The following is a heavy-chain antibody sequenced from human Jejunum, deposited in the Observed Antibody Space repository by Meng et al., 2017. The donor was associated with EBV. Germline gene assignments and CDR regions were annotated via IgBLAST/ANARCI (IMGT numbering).Heavy chain of an antibody. V-gene: IGHV3-23*04. CDR2: ITETSGET. Sequence: EGQLVESGGGLVQPGGSLRLSCAASQFTFSNYVMSWVRQAPGKGLEWVSTITETSGETFYADSVKGRFTISRDDSKSTLYLQMNSLRADDTAVYYCARMATTTRIPGNYFDYWGQGTLVTVSS. CDR3: ARMATTTRIPGNYFDY. J-gene: IGHJ4*02. CDR1: QFTFSNYV. D-gene: IGHD5-24*01.